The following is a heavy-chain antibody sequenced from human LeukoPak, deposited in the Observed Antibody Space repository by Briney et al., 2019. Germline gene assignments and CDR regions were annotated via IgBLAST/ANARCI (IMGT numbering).Heavy chain of an antibody. V-gene: IGHV1-69*05. J-gene: IGHJ4*02. CDR1: GGTFSSYA. D-gene: IGHD6-13*01. CDR3: ARAGIAAQGTSYYFDY. Sequence: ASVKVSCKASGGTFSSYAISWVRQAPGQGLEWMGGIIPIFGTANYAQKFQGRVTITTDESTSTAYMELSSLRSEDTAVYYCARAGIAAQGTSYYFDYWGQGTLVTVSS. CDR2: IIPIFGTA.